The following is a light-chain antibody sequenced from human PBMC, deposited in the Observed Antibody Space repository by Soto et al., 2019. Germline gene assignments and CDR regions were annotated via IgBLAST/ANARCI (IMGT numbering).Light chain of an antibody. Sequence: EIVLTQSPGTLSLSPGDGATLSCRASQSVSSGYLAWYQQKPGQAPRLLIYGAYRRAAGIPDRFSGSGSGTDFSRSISRLEPEDFAVYWCQLYGNSPTFGQGPRVQIK. V-gene: IGKV3-20*01. CDR1: QSVSSGY. J-gene: IGKJ1*01. CDR2: GAY. CDR3: QLYGNSPT.